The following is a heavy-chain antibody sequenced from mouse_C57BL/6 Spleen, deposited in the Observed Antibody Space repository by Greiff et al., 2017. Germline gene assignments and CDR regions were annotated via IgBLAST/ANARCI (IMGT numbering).Heavy chain of an antibody. CDR2: ISNKANGYTT. CDR3: ARYEGNNWYFDV. V-gene: IGHV7-3*01. Sequence: EVKVEESGGGLVQPGGSLSLSCAASGFTFTAYYMSWVRQPPGKALEWLGFISNKANGYTTEYSASVKGRFTISRDKSQNILYLQMNARRAEESATYYCARYEGNNWYFDVWGTGTTVTVSS. CDR1: GFTFTAYY. J-gene: IGHJ1*03. D-gene: IGHD2-1*01.